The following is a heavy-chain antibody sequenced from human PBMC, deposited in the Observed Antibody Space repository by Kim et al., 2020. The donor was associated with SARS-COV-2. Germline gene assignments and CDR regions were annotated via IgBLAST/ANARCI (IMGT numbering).Heavy chain of an antibody. V-gene: IGHV4-39*01. CDR3: ARQSYYGSGSYYRP. D-gene: IGHD3-10*01. CDR2: IYYSGST. J-gene: IGHJ5*02. Sequence: SETLSLTCTVSGGSISSSSYYWGWIRQPPGKGLEWIGSIYYSGSTYYNPSLKSRVTISVDTSKNQFSLKLSSVTAADTAVYYCARQSYYGSGSYYRPWGQGTLVTVSS. CDR1: GGSISSSSYY.